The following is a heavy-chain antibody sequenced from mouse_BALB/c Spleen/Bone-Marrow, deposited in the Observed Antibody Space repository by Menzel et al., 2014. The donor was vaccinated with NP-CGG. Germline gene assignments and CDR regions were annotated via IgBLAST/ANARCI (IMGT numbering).Heavy chain of an antibody. V-gene: IGHV1S81*02. Sequence: QVHLQQPGAELVKPGASVKLSCRASGYTFTSYYMYWVKRRPGQGLEWIGEINPSNGGTNFNEKFKSKATLTVDKSSSTAYMQLSSLTSEDSAVYYCTRGRRDAMDYWGQGTSVTVSS. CDR3: TRGRRDAMDY. J-gene: IGHJ4*01. CDR2: INPSNGGT. CDR1: GYTFTSYY.